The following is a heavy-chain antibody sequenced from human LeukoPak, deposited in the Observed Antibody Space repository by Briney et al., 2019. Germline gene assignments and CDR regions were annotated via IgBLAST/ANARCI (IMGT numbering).Heavy chain of an antibody. CDR2: IGISGGST. V-gene: IGHV3-23*01. Sequence: PGGSLRLSCAASGFTFSTYCMSWVRQAPGKGLEWVSGIGISGGSTYYADSVKGRFTISRDNSMNTLYLQMNTLRAEDTAFYYCAKAHCSSTSCSRADNWGQGTLVTVSS. J-gene: IGHJ4*02. D-gene: IGHD2-2*01. CDR3: AKAHCSSTSCSRADN. CDR1: GFTFSTYC.